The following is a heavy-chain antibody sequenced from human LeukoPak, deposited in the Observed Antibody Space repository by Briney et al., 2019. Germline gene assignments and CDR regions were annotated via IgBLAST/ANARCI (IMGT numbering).Heavy chain of an antibody. CDR1: GGTFSSYA. Sequence: SVKVSCEASGGTFSSYAISWVRQAPGQGLEWMGGIIPIFGTANYAQKFQGRVTITTDESTSTAYMELSSLRSEDTAVYYCARCVTHYYYMDVWGKGTTVTVSS. V-gene: IGHV1-69*05. CDR3: ARCVTHYYYMDV. D-gene: IGHD2-21*02. J-gene: IGHJ6*03. CDR2: IIPIFGTA.